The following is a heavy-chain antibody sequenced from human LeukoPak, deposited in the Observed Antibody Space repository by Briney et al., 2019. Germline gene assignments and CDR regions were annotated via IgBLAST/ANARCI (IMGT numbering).Heavy chain of an antibody. Sequence: PGGSLRLSCAASGFTFSSYAMTWVRQAPGKGLEYVSSISSNGGSTYYADSVKGRFTISRDNSKNTLFLQMSSLRTEDTAVYYCASPYSGYDYNFDHWGQGTLVTVSS. CDR3: ASPYSGYDYNFDH. D-gene: IGHD5-12*01. CDR1: GFTFSSYA. V-gene: IGHV3-64D*06. J-gene: IGHJ4*02. CDR2: ISSNGGST.